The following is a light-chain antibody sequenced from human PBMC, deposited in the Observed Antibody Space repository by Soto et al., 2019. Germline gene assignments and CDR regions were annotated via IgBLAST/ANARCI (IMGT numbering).Light chain of an antibody. Sequence: QSVLTQPASVSGSPGPTITISCTGTSSDVGGYDVVSWYQQHPGKAPKLLIYEVAKRPSGVSNRFSGSKSGNTASLTVSGLQAEDEADYHCCSFAGGNSFWLFGGGTKLTVL. CDR2: EVA. V-gene: IGLV2-23*02. CDR3: CSFAGGNSFWL. CDR1: SSDVGGYDV. J-gene: IGLJ3*02.